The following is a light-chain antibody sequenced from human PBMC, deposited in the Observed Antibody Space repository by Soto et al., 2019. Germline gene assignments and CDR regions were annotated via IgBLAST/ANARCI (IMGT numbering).Light chain of an antibody. V-gene: IGKV3-11*01. J-gene: IGKJ4*01. CDR3: QQRTSWPLT. CDR1: QSVRRY. Sequence: EIVLTQSPATLSLSPGERATLSCRASQSVRRYLAWYQQKPGQAPRPLIYDASSRETGIQDRFSGSGAGTEFTLTISSLQTEDFAVYYCQQRTSWPLTFGGGTKVDIK. CDR2: DAS.